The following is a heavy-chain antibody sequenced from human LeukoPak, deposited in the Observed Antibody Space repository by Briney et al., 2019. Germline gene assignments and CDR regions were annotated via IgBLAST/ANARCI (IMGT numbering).Heavy chain of an antibody. V-gene: IGHV4-4*07. Sequence: SETLSLTCTVSGGSISSYYWSWIRQPAGKGLEWIGRIYTSGSTNYNPSLKSRVTMSVDTSKNQFSLKLSSVTAADTAVYYCARDVGYCSSTSCYISWFDPWGQGTLVTVSS. J-gene: IGHJ5*02. D-gene: IGHD2-2*02. CDR1: GGSISSYY. CDR3: ARDVGYCSSTSCYISWFDP. CDR2: IYTSGST.